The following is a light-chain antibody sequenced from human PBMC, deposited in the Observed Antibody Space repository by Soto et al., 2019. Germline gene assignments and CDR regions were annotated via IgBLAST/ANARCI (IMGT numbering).Light chain of an antibody. CDR1: QTVNTW. CDR3: QQYDSYSSGP. Sequence: LSPSTLSASVGDRVTITCRASQTVNTWLAWYQQKPGKAPKVLIFDASSLKTGVPSRFSGSGSGTEFTLTISNLQPDDFATYYCQQYDSYSSGPFGQGTKVDIK. CDR2: DAS. J-gene: IGKJ1*01. V-gene: IGKV1-5*01.